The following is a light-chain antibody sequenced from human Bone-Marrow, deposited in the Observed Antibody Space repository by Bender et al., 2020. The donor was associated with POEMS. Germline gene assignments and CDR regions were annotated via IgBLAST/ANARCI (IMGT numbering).Light chain of an antibody. CDR1: SSDVGHYNL. CDR2: DER. Sequence: QSALTQPASVSGSPGQSVTISCTGTSSDVGHYNLVSWYQQHPGKAPKVLIYDERRPASGASPRSSASTSGNVAFMAISGLQAEDEDDYYCCSFAGNPYVFGAGTKV. J-gene: IGLJ1*01. V-gene: IGLV2-23*01. CDR3: CSFAGNPYV.